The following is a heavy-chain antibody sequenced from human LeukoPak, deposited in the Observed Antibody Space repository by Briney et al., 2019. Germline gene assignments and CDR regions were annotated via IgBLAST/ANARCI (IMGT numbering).Heavy chain of an antibody. CDR2: ISTYNGNT. D-gene: IGHD3-3*01. V-gene: IGHV1-18*01. CDR1: GYTFTSYG. CDR3: VRDFWSEHIPY. J-gene: IGHJ4*02. Sequence: ASVKVSCKPSGYTFTSYGISWVRQAPGQGLEWMGWISTYNGNTNYAQKLQGRVTMTTDTSTTTAYMDLRSLRSDDTAVYYCVRDFWSEHIPYWGQGTLVTVSS.